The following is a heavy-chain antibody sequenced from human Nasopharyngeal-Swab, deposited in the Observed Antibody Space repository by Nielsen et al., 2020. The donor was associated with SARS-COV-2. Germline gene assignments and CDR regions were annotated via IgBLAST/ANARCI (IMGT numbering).Heavy chain of an antibody. Sequence: GESLKISCAASGFTFSTYAMYWVRQPPAKGLEWVSIISGSGGSTYYADSVKGRFTISRDNSKNTLYLQMNTLRADDTALYFCTRGLTGHIVQWNPSPYWGQGTLVTVSS. D-gene: IGHD1-14*01. CDR2: ISGSGGST. J-gene: IGHJ4*02. CDR1: GFTFSTYA. CDR3: TRGLTGHIVQWNPSPY. V-gene: IGHV3-23*01.